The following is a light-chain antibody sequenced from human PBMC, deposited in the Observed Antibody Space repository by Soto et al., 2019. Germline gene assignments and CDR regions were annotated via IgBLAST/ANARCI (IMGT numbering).Light chain of an antibody. V-gene: IGKV3-20*01. CDR1: QSVSSTY. CDR3: QQYGSSGT. CDR2: GAS. Sequence: FVLAQSPGTLSLSPAARATLSGRASQSVSSTYLAWYQQKPGQAPRLLIYGASNRATGIPDRFSGSGSGTYFTLTISRLEPEDFAVYYCQQYGSSGTFGQGTKVDIK. J-gene: IGKJ1*01.